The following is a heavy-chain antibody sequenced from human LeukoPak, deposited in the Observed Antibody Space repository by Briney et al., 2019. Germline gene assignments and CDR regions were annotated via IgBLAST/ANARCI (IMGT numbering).Heavy chain of an antibody. V-gene: IGHV4-59*08. J-gene: IGHJ3*02. Sequence: SETLSLTCTVSGGSISSYHWSWIRQPPGKGLDWIGYISYSGNTNYNPSLKSRVTISVDTSKNQFSLKLSSVTAADTAVYYCARPPRPYGNSGGFDIWGQGTMVTVSS. D-gene: IGHD4-23*01. CDR3: ARPPRPYGNSGGFDI. CDR1: GGSISSYH. CDR2: ISYSGNT.